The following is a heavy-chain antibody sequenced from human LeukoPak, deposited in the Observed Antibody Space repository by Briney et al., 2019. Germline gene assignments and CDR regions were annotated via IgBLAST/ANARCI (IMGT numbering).Heavy chain of an antibody. CDR2: LYPSGST. CDR1: GXSINSGY. J-gene: IGHJ4*02. V-gene: IGHV4-59*01. CDR3: AGGHYPLEY. Sequence: PSETLSLTCSVSGXSINSGYWSWIRQPPGKGLEWIGLLYPSGSTNYNPSLKSRVTISVDTSRTQFSLKLSSMTAADTAVYYCAGGHYPLEYWGQGTLVTVSS. D-gene: IGHD1-26*01.